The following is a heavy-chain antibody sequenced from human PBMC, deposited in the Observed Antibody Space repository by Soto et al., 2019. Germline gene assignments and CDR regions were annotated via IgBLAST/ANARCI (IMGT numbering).Heavy chain of an antibody. J-gene: IGHJ4*02. CDR2: IYYSGST. V-gene: IGHV4-39*01. Sequence: SETLSLTCTVSGGSISSSSYYWGWIRQPPGKGLEWIGSIYYSGSTYYNPSLKSRVTISVDTSKNQFSLKLSSVTAADTAVYYCARLHDYGDHLYYFDYWGQGTLVTVSS. CDR3: ARLHDYGDHLYYFDY. CDR1: GGSISSSSYY. D-gene: IGHD4-17*01.